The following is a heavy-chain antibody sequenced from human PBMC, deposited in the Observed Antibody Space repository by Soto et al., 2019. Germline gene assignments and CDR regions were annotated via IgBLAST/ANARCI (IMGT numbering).Heavy chain of an antibody. J-gene: IGHJ6*03. V-gene: IGHV3-13*01. Sequence: GSLRLSCAASGFTFSSYDMHWVRQATGKGLEWVSAIGTAGDTYYPGSVKGRFTISRENAKNSLYLQMNSLRAGDTAVYYCARGGYSSSWYGTDYYYYYMDVWGKGTTVTVSS. CDR2: IGTAGDT. CDR3: ARGGYSSSWYGTDYYYYYMDV. CDR1: GFTFSSYD. D-gene: IGHD6-13*01.